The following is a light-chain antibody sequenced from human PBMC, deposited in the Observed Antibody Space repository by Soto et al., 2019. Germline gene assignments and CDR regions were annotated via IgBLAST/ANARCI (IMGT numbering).Light chain of an antibody. V-gene: IGKV3D-20*01. CDR1: QSVTSNY. CDR2: DAS. J-gene: IGKJ4*01. CDR3: QQYGSAPLT. Sequence: EIVLTQSPATLSLSPGERANLSCEASQSVTSNYLAWYQQKPGLAPRLLIYDASSRATGIPDRFSGSGSRTDFTLTISILEPEDFAVYHCQQYGSAPLTFGGGTKVEIK.